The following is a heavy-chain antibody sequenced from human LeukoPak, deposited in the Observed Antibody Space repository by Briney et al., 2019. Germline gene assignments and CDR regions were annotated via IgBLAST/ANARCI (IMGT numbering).Heavy chain of an antibody. V-gene: IGHV1-18*01. Sequence: ASVKVSCKASGGTFSSYAISWVRQAPGQGLEWMGWISAYNGNTNYAQKLQGRVTMTTDTSTSTAYMELRSLRSDDTAVYYCARDWVTGTPDYWGQGTLVTVSS. CDR2: ISAYNGNT. CDR1: GGTFSSYA. CDR3: ARDWVTGTPDY. J-gene: IGHJ4*02. D-gene: IGHD1-20*01.